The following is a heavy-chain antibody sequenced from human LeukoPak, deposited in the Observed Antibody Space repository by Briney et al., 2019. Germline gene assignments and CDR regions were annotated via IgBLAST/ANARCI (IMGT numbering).Heavy chain of an antibody. D-gene: IGHD6-19*01. CDR1: GYTFTGHY. CDR2: ISPNSGGT. V-gene: IGHV1-2*02. Sequence: ASVKVSCKTSGYTFTGHYIHWVRQAPGQGLEWMGWISPNSGGTNYAQKFQGRVTMIRDTSISTAYMELSRLRSDDTAVYYRAREQAGNDYWGQGTLVTVSS. J-gene: IGHJ4*02. CDR3: AREQAGNDY.